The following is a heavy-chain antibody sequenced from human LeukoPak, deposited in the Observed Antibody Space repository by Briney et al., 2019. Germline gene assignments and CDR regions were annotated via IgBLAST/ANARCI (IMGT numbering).Heavy chain of an antibody. CDR3: AKDIASYDILTGPDY. V-gene: IGHV3-43*01. D-gene: IGHD3-9*01. CDR1: GFTFYDYT. Sequence: GGSLRLSCAASGFTFYDYTMHWVRQAPGKGLEWVSLISGDGGSTYYADSVKGRFTISRDNSKNSLYLQMNSLTTEDTALYYCAKDIASYDILTGPDYWGQGTLVTVSS. J-gene: IGHJ4*02. CDR2: ISGDGGST.